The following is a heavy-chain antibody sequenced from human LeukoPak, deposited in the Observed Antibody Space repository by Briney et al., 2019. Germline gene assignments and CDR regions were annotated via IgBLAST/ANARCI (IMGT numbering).Heavy chain of an antibody. V-gene: IGHV4-34*01. D-gene: IGHD6-6*01. CDR1: GGSFSGYY. CDR3: ARHPYSSSSPSDY. Sequence: NPSETLSLTCAVYGGSFSGYYWSWIRQPPGKGLEWIGEINHSGSTNYNPSLKSRVTISVDTSKNQFSLKLSSVTAADTAVYYCARHPYSSSSPSDYWGQGTLVTVSS. CDR2: INHSGST. J-gene: IGHJ4*02.